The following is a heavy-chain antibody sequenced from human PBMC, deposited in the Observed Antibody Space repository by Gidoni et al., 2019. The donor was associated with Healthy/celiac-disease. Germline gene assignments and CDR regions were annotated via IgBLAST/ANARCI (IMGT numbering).Heavy chain of an antibody. CDR2: ISSSSSYI. CDR1: GFNFSSYS. D-gene: IGHD5-18*01. CDR3: ARGGYSYGERAFDI. Sequence: EVQLVESGGGLVKPGGSLRLYCAASGFNFSSYSMNWVRQAPGKGLEWVSSISSSSSYIYYADSVKGRFTISRDNAKNSLYLQMNSLRAEDTAVYYCARGGYSYGERAFDIWGQGTMVTVSS. J-gene: IGHJ3*02. V-gene: IGHV3-21*01.